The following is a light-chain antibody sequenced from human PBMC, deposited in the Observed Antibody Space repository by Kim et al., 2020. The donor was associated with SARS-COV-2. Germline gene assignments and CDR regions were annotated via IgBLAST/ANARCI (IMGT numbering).Light chain of an antibody. J-gene: IGLJ3*02. CDR2: KNN. CDR3: AAWDDTLSGPV. Sequence: GQKVTVSCSGSSSNIGTNSVNWYQQLSGTAPKLLIYKNNQRPSGVSDRFSGSKAGTSASLAISGLQSEDEADYYCAAWDDTLSGPVFGGGTQLTVL. CDR1: SSNIGTNS. V-gene: IGLV1-44*01.